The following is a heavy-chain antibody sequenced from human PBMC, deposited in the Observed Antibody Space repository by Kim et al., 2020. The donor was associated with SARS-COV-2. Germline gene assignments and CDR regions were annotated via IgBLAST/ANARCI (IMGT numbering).Heavy chain of an antibody. CDR3: ARAAMGSYYYYGMDV. V-gene: IGHV1-2*02. Sequence: AQRFQGRVTMTRDPSLSTAYMELSSLRSDDTAMYYCARAAMGSYYYYGMDVWGQGTTVTVSS. D-gene: IGHD5-18*01. J-gene: IGHJ6*02.